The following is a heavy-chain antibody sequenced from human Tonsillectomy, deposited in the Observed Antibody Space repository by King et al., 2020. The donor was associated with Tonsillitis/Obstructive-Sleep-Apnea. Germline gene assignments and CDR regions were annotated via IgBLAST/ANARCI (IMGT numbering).Heavy chain of an antibody. Sequence: TLKESGPTLVKPPQTLTLTCTFSGFSLTTNEVGVGWIRQPPGKALEWLALIYWDDIKRYSPSLKSRLTITKDTSKNQVVLTVTNVDPVDTATYYCAHRRGRGFWGGYYPYFDYWGQGTLVTVSS. V-gene: IGHV2-5*02. D-gene: IGHD3-3*01. CDR1: GFSLTTNEVG. J-gene: IGHJ4*02. CDR2: IYWDDIK. CDR3: AHRRGRGFWGGYYPYFDY.